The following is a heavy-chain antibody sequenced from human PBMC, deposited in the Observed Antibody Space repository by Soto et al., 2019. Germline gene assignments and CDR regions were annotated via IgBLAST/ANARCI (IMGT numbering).Heavy chain of an antibody. CDR1: GFTFSSYA. Sequence: QVQLVESGGGVVQPGRSLRLSCAASGFTFSSYAMHWVRQTPGKGLEWVAVISYDGSNKYYADTVKGRFTIYRDNSKNTLYLQMNSLRAEDTAVYYCARDWDPVATITDGFYYGMDVWGQGTTVTVSS. CDR2: ISYDGSNK. V-gene: IGHV3-30-3*01. D-gene: IGHD5-12*01. J-gene: IGHJ6*02. CDR3: ARDWDPVATITDGFYYGMDV.